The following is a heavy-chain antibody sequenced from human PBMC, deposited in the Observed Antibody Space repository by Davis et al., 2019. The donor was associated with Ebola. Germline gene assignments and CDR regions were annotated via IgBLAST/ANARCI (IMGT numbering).Heavy chain of an antibody. CDR3: ASGDGRGYSYDMDV. V-gene: IGHV3-23*01. Sequence: GGSLRLSCAASGFTFSSYAMSWVRQAPGKGLEWVSAISGSGGSTYYADSVKGRFTISRDNSKNTLYLQMNSLRVEDTAVYYCASGDGRGYSYDMDVWGQGTTVTVSS. D-gene: IGHD3/OR15-3a*01. J-gene: IGHJ6*02. CDR1: GFTFSSYA. CDR2: ISGSGGST.